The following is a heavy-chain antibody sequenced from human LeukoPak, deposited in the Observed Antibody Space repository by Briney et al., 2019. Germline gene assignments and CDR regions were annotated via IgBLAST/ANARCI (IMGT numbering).Heavy chain of an antibody. Sequence: PGGSLRLSCAASGFSFSNHWMTWVRQAPGKGLEWVANIKEDGSEKYYVDSLKGRFTISRDNAKNSLYLQMNSLRAEDTAVYYCAREDRYCSSTSCSGNAFDIWGQGTMVTVSS. J-gene: IGHJ3*02. V-gene: IGHV3-7*01. CDR2: IKEDGSEK. CDR1: GFSFSNHW. CDR3: AREDRYCSSTSCSGNAFDI. D-gene: IGHD2-2*01.